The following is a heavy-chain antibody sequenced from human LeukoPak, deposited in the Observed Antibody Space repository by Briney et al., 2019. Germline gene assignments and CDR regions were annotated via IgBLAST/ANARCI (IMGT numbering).Heavy chain of an antibody. CDR3: ARGSDSSSSPFDY. CDR1: GGTFSSYA. D-gene: IGHD6-6*01. J-gene: IGHJ4*02. CDR2: IIPILGIA. Sequence: ASVKVSCKASGGTFSSYAISWVRQAPGQGLEWMGRIIPILGIANYAQKFQGRVTITADKSTSTAYMELSSLGSEDTAVYYCARGSDSSSSPFDYWGQGTLVTVSS. V-gene: IGHV1-69*04.